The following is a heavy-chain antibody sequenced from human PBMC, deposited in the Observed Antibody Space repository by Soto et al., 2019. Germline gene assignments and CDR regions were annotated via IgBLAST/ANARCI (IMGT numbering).Heavy chain of an antibody. CDR2: ISGSGGST. J-gene: IGHJ4*02. V-gene: IGHV3-23*01. Sequence: GGSLRLSCAASGFTFSSYAMSWVRQAPGKGLEWVSAISGSGGSTYYADSVKGRFTISRANSKNTLYLQMNSLRAEDTAVYYCAKDQDHSGAAAAGGEGSYFDYWGQGTLVTVSS. CDR3: AKDQDHSGAAAAGGEGSYFDY. CDR1: GFTFSSYA. D-gene: IGHD6-13*01.